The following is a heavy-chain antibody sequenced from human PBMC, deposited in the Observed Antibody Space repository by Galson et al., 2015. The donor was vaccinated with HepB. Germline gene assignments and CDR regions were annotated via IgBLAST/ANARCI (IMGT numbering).Heavy chain of an antibody. V-gene: IGHV3-30*04. CDR1: GFTFSSYA. D-gene: IGHD6-19*01. Sequence: SLRLSCAASGFTFSSYAMHWVRQAPGKGLEWVAVISYDGSNKYYADSVKGRFTISRDNSKNTLYLQMNSLRAEDTAVYYCARGPGGSGPTFDYWGQGTLVTVSS. CDR2: ISYDGSNK. CDR3: ARGPGGSGPTFDY. J-gene: IGHJ4*02.